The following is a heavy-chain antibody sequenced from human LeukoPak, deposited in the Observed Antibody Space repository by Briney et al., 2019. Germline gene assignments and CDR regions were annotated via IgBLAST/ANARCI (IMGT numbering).Heavy chain of an antibody. CDR1: GYTFTSYG. V-gene: IGHV1-18*01. Sequence: ASVKVSYKASGYTFTSYGNSWVRHAPGQGLEWRVWSSAYNGNTNYAQKLQGRVTMTTDTSTSTAYMELRSLRSDDTAVYYCARDSRDFWSGYHNDYWGQGTLVPVSS. CDR3: ARDSRDFWSGYHNDY. J-gene: IGHJ4*02. CDR2: SSAYNGNT. D-gene: IGHD3-3*01.